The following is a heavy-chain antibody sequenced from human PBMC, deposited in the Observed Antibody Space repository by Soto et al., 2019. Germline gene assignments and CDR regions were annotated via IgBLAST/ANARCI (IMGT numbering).Heavy chain of an antibody. J-gene: IGHJ4*02. Sequence: GGSLRLSCAASGFTFSSYAMSWVRQAPGKGLEWVSAISGSGGSTYYADSVKGRFTISRDNSKNTLYLQMNSLRAEDTAVYYCAKFMRIFGVVIISDYFDYWGQGTLVTVSS. D-gene: IGHD3-3*01. CDR2: ISGSGGST. CDR3: AKFMRIFGVVIISDYFDY. V-gene: IGHV3-23*01. CDR1: GFTFSSYA.